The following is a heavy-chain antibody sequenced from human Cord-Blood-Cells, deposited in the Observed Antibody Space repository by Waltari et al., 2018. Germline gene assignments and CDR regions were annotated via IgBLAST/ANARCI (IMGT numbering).Heavy chain of an antibody. J-gene: IGHJ3*02. CDR1: GFTFSNAW. CDR2: IKSKTDGGTT. Sequence: EVQLVESGGRLVQPGGSLRLSCAASGFTFSNAWMSWVRQAPGKGLEWVGRIKSKTDGGTTDYAAPVKGRFTISRDDSKNTLYLQMNSLKTGDTAVYYCTTGCSSSRGYAFDIWGQGTMVTVSS. D-gene: IGHD6-6*01. V-gene: IGHV3-15*01. CDR3: TTGCSSSRGYAFDI.